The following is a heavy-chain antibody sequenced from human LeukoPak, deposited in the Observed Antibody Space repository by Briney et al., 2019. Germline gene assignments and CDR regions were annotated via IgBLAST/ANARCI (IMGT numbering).Heavy chain of an antibody. CDR1: GFTFSSYA. CDR2: INDSGGTT. V-gene: IGHV3-23*01. CDR3: AKYRYGSGSYYTSPFDY. D-gene: IGHD3-10*01. Sequence: PGGSLRLSCAASGFTFSSYAMSWVRQAPGKGLEWVSAINDSGGTTYYADSVKGRFTISRDNSKNTLYLQMNSLRAEDTAVYYCAKYRYGSGSYYTSPFDYGRQGTLVTVSS. J-gene: IGHJ4*02.